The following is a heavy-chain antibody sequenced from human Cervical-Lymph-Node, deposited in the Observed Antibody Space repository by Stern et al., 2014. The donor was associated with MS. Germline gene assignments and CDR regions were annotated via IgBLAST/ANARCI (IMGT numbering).Heavy chain of an antibody. V-gene: IGHV3-11*06. CDR3: ARWAAAGNWFDP. CDR1: GFTFSDYY. D-gene: IGHD6-13*01. J-gene: IGHJ5*02. Sequence: VQLVESGGGVVQPGRSLRLTCTVSGFTFSDYYMSWIRQAPGKGLEWVSYISSSSSYTNYADSVKGRFTISRDNAKNSLYLQMNSLRAEDTAVYYCARWAAAGNWFDPWGQGTLVTVS. CDR2: ISSSSSYT.